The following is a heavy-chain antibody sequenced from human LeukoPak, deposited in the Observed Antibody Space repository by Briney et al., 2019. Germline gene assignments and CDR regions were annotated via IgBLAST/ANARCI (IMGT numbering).Heavy chain of an antibody. V-gene: IGHV4-61*02. D-gene: IGHD3-9*01. CDR1: GGTISSGSYY. CDR3: ARDKGRRYSYYFDY. Sequence: PSETLSLTCTVSGGTISSGSYYWGWIRQPAGTGLEWFGRIYTSGRTNYNPSLKSRATISVDTSKTQFSLMLSSVTAADTAVYYCARDKGRRYSYYFDYWGQGTLVTVSS. CDR2: IYTSGRT. J-gene: IGHJ4*02.